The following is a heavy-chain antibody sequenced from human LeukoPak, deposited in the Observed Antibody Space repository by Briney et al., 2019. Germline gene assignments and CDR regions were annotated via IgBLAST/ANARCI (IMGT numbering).Heavy chain of an antibody. D-gene: IGHD6-19*01. CDR3: ASSGWYILGYY. CDR2: IYYSGST. Sequence: SETLSLTCTVSGGSINSYYWSWIRQPPGKGLEWIGYIYYSGSTNYTPSLKSRVTISVDTSKNQFSLKLTSVTAADTAVYYCASSGWYILGYYWGQGTLVTVSS. V-gene: IGHV4-59*12. CDR1: GGSINSYY. J-gene: IGHJ4*02.